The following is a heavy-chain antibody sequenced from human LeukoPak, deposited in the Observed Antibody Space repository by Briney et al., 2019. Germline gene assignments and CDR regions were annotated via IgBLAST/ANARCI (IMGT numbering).Heavy chain of an antibody. Sequence: GGSLRLSCAASGFTFSNYWMHWVRQAPGKGLVWVSRIRSDGTSTTYADSVKGRFTISRDNAKKTLYLQMNSLRVEDTAVYYCAKSDYLTNWGQGTLVTVSS. V-gene: IGHV3-74*03. CDR2: IRSDGTST. CDR1: GFTFSNYW. D-gene: IGHD4-17*01. CDR3: AKSDYLTN. J-gene: IGHJ4*02.